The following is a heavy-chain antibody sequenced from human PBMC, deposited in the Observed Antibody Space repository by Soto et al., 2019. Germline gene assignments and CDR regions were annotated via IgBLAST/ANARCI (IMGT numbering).Heavy chain of an antibody. J-gene: IGHJ4*02. CDR3: ARGKDYGSGSYSGY. CDR1: GFTVSSNS. CDR2: IYSGGST. Sequence: EVQLVESGGGLIQPGGSLRLSCAASGFTVSSNSMSWVCQAPGKGLEWVSVIYSGGSTYYADSVKGRFTISRDNSKNTLYLQMNSLRAEDTAVYYCARGKDYGSGSYSGYWGQGTLVTVSS. D-gene: IGHD3-10*01. V-gene: IGHV3-53*01.